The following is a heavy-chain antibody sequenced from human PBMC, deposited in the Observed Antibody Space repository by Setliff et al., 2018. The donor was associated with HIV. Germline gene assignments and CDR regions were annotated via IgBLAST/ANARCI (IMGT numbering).Heavy chain of an antibody. V-gene: IGHV1-69*05. D-gene: IGHD3-10*01. CDR3: ARAGGLRMDRGVVSDY. Sequence: SVKVSCKASRGTFSSDAISWVRQAPGQGLEWMGGIIPIFGTTNFAQKFQGRLTMTRNTSISTAYMELRGLISEDAAVYYCARAGGLRMDRGVVSDYWGQGTLVTVS. CDR1: RGTFSSDA. CDR2: IIPIFGTT. J-gene: IGHJ4*02.